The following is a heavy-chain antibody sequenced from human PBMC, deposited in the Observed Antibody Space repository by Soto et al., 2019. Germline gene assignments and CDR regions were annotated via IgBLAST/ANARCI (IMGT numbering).Heavy chain of an antibody. D-gene: IGHD3-9*01. CDR2: IYHSGST. Sequence: SETLSITCAVSGDFITSSNWWSWVRQPPGKGLEWIGEIYHSGSTNYNPTLKSRVTISVDKSKNQFSLGLSSVTAADTAVYYCARIRSQVRYFDLWGQGTLVTVSS. CDR3: ARIRSQVRYFDL. CDR1: GDFITSSNW. J-gene: IGHJ4*02. V-gene: IGHV4-4*02.